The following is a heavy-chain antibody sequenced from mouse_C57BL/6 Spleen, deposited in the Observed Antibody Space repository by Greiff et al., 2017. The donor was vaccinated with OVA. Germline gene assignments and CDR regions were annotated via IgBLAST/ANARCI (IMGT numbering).Heavy chain of an antibody. CDR1: GYTFTSYW. D-gene: IGHD1-1*01. CDR3: ARGREFITTDYFDY. J-gene: IGHJ2*01. CDR2: IDPSDSYT. Sequence: VQLQQPGAELVMPGASVKLSCKASGYTFTSYWMHWVKQRPGQGLEWIGEIDPSDSYTNYNQQFKGKSTLTVDKSSSTAYMQLSSLTSEDSAVYYCARGREFITTDYFDYWGQGTTLTVSS. V-gene: IGHV1-69*01.